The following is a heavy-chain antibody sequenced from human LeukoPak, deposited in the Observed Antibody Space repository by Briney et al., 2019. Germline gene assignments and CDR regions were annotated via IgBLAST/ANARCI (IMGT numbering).Heavy chain of an antibody. D-gene: IGHD3-3*01. V-gene: IGHV4-38-2*01. J-gene: IGHJ4*02. Sequence: GSLRLSCAASGFTFSDYYMSWIRQPPGKGLEWIGTIYYSGSAYYNPSLKTQVTISVDTSKNQFSLKLSSVTAADTAVYFCARGSQVDDFWSGYRAPLDYWGQGTLVTVSS. CDR1: GFTFSDYY. CDR2: IYYSGSA. CDR3: ARGSQVDDFWSGYRAPLDY.